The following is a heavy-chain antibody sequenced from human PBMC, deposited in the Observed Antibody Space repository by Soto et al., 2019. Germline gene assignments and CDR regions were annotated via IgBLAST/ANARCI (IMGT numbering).Heavy chain of an antibody. J-gene: IGHJ4*02. CDR3: ARRWGRTFDY. D-gene: IGHD7-27*01. CDR2: IYYSGST. CDR1: GGSISSYY. Sequence: SESLSLTCTVSGGSISSYYWGGIRQPPGKGLEWIGYIYYSGSTNYNPSLKSRVTISVDTSKNQFSLKLSSVTAADTAVYYCARRWGRTFDYWGQGTLVT. V-gene: IGHV4-59*08.